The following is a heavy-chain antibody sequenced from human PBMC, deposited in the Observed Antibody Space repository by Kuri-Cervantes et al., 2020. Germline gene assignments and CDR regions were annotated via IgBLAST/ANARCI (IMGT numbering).Heavy chain of an antibody. V-gene: IGHV5-51*01. J-gene: IGHJ4*02. D-gene: IGHD3-3*01. CDR3: ARNDFWSGNPIDY. CDR2: IYPGDSDT. Sequence: GESLKISCKGSGYSFTSYWIGWVRQMPGKGLGRMGIIYPGDSDTRYSPSFQGQITISADKFISTAYLQWSSLKASDTAMYYCARNDFWSGNPIDYWGQGTLVTVSS. CDR1: GYSFTSYW.